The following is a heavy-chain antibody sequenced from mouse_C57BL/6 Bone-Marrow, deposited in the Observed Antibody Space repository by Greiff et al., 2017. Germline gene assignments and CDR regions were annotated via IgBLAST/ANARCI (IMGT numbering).Heavy chain of an antibody. CDR1: EYEFPSHE. CDR3: ARHRHYWFAY. J-gene: IGHJ3*01. V-gene: IGHV5-2*03. Sequence: EVMLVESGGGLVQPGASLKLSCESNEYEFPSHEMSWVSKNPEKRLELVEAIISDGGSTYYPDTVEGRFLFSREKSTNTLYLQMSSLRSEDTAMYYCARHRHYWFAYWGQRTLVTVSA. CDR2: IISDGGST.